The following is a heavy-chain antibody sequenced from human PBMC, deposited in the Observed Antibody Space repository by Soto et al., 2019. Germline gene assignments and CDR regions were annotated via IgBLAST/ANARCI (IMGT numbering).Heavy chain of an antibody. CDR1: GDSVSSNSAA. CDR3: ARGGYYDSSGYMKNYYGMDV. J-gene: IGHJ6*02. D-gene: IGHD3-22*01. Sequence: SQTLSLTCAISGDSVSSNSAAWNWIRQSPSRGLEWLGRTYYRSKWYNDYAVSVKSRITINPDTSKNQFSLQLNSVTPEDTAVYYCARGGYYDSSGYMKNYYGMDVWGQGTTVTVSS. V-gene: IGHV6-1*01. CDR2: TYYRSKWYN.